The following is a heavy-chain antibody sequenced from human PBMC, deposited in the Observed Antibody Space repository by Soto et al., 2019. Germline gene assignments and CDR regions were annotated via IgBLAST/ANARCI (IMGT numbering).Heavy chain of an antibody. CDR1: GYTFTDFA. CDR2: INSGNGHT. V-gene: IGHV1-3*01. CDR3: ARQSGRYYESGGYKEN. Sequence: ASVKVSCKASGYTFTDFAIHWVRQAPGQRLEWMGWINSGNGHTRYSPSLQGRFTISRDTSSSTVYMELTSLTSADTAVYYCARQSGRYYESGGYKENWGQGALVT. J-gene: IGHJ4*02. D-gene: IGHD3-22*01.